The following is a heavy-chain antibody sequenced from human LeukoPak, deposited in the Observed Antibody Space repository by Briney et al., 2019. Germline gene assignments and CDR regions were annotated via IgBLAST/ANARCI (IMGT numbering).Heavy chain of an antibody. J-gene: IGHJ3*01. D-gene: IGHD4-17*01. CDR1: GYTFTSYA. Sequence: ASVKVSCKASGYTFTSYAMHWVRQAPGQRLEWMGWSNAGNGNKKYSQAFQGRVTITRDTSASTAYMDVSSLRSEDMAVYGCARGGRYGDDAFDFWGQGTMVTVSS. V-gene: IGHV1-3*02. CDR2: SNAGNGNK. CDR3: ARGGRYGDDAFDF.